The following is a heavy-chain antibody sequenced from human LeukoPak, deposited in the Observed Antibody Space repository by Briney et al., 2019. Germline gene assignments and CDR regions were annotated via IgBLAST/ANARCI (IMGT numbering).Heavy chain of an antibody. D-gene: IGHD2-21*02. J-gene: IGHJ4*02. Sequence: PGGSLRLSCAESGFTSSSHGMKWVRQAPGKGLEWVAVIWYDGSNKYYADSVKGRFTISRDNSKNTLYLQMNSLRDEDTAMYYCARWGDGKRFDYWGQGTLVTVSS. V-gene: IGHV3-33*01. CDR1: GFTSSSHG. CDR2: IWYDGSNK. CDR3: ARWGDGKRFDY.